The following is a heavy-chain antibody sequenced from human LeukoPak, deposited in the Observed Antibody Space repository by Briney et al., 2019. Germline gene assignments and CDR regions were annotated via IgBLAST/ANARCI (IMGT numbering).Heavy chain of an antibody. CDR2: ISTTSSYI. CDR3: ARGSLLWFGELPFDP. D-gene: IGHD3-10*01. Sequence: GGSLRLSCAASGFTFSSYSMSWVRQAPGKGLEWVSSISTTSSYIYYADSVKGRFTISRDNAKNSLWLQMDSLRAEDTAVYYCARGSLLWFGELPFDPWGQGTLVTVSS. CDR1: GFTFSSYS. V-gene: IGHV3-21*01. J-gene: IGHJ5*02.